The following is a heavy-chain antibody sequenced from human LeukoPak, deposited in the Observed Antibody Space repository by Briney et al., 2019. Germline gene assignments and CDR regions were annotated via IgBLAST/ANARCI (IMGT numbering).Heavy chain of an antibody. CDR1: GGSINSYY. V-gene: IGHV4-59*01. CDR3: ARGDSMYYYDSGAFDI. D-gene: IGHD3-22*01. CDR2: IYYSGST. J-gene: IGHJ3*02. Sequence: PSETLSLTCTVSGGSINSYYWSWIRQAPGKGREWIGYIYYSGSTNYDPSLKSRVTISVDTSKNQVSLKLSSVTAADTAVYYCARGDSMYYYDSGAFDIWGQGTMVTVSS.